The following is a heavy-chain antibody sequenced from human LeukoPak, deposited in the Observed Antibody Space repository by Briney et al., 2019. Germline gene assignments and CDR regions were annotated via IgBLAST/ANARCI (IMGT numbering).Heavy chain of an antibody. CDR1: GFTFSDYW. CDR3: ARSMYGEGRRIIDFDY. V-gene: IGHV3-74*01. CDR2: INSDGSST. D-gene: IGHD4/OR15-4a*01. Sequence: AGGSLRLSCAASGFTFSDYWMHWVRQAPGKGLVWVSRINSDGSSTSYADSVKGRFTISRDNAKNTLYLQMNSLRAEDTAVYYCARSMYGEGRRIIDFDYWGQGSLLTVSS. J-gene: IGHJ4*02.